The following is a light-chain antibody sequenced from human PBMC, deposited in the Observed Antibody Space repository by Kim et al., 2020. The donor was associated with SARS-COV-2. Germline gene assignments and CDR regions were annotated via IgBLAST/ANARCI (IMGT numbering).Light chain of an antibody. Sequence: SSELTQDPVVSVDLGQIVRITCQGDNLRNSYATWYQHKPGQAPVPAIYGRNSRPSGIPDRFSGSTSGNTASLTITGAQAEDEADYYCNSRDNSAKVIFGAGPKL. CDR1: NLRNSY. CDR2: GRN. V-gene: IGLV3-19*01. CDR3: NSRDNSAKVI. J-gene: IGLJ2*01.